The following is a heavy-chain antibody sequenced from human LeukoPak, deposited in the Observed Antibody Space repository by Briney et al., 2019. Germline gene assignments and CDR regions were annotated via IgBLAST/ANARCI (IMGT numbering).Heavy chain of an antibody. CDR1: GGSFSGYY. Sequence: SETLSLTCAVYGGSFSGYYWSWIRQPPGRGLEWIGEINHSGSTNYNPSLKSRVTISVDTSKNQFSLKLSSVTAADTAVYYCARVVYSRYYYYYGMDVWGKGTTVTVSS. CDR3: ARVVYSRYYYYYGMDV. V-gene: IGHV4-34*01. CDR2: INHSGST. D-gene: IGHD6-13*01. J-gene: IGHJ6*04.